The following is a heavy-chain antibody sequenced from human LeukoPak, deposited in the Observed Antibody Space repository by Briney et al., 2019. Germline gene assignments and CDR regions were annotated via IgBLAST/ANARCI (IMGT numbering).Heavy chain of an antibody. D-gene: IGHD3-10*01. J-gene: IGHJ4*02. CDR1: GGTFSSYA. CDR2: IIPIFGTA. V-gene: IGHV1-69*05. Sequence: SVKVSCKASGGTFSSYAISWVRQAPGQGLEWMGGIIPIFGTASYAQKFQGRVTMTRDTSTSTVYMELSSLRSEDTAVYYCARLGSIPDYWGQGTLVTVSS. CDR3: ARLGSIPDY.